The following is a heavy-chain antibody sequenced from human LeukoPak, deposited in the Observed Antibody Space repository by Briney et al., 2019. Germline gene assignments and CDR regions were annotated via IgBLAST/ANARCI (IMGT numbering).Heavy chain of an antibody. D-gene: IGHD3-22*01. Sequence: PGRSLRLSCAASGFTFDDYAMHWVRQAPGKGLEWVSGISWNSGSIGYADSVKGRFTISRDNAKNSLYLQMNSLRAEDTALYYCAKFTGATYYYDSSGYYYDYWGQGTLVTVSS. CDR1: GFTFDDYA. J-gene: IGHJ4*02. CDR3: AKFTGATYYYDSSGYYYDY. CDR2: ISWNSGSI. V-gene: IGHV3-9*01.